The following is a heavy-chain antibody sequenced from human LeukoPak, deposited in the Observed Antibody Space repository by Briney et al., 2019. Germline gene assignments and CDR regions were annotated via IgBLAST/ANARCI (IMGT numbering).Heavy chain of an antibody. V-gene: IGHV3-30*02. CDR2: IRYDGSNK. Sequence: GGSLRLSCAASGFTFSSYGMHWVRQAPGKGLEGVAFIRYDGSNKYYADSVKGRFTISRDNSKNTLYLQMNSLRDEDTAVYYCAKVLSIGAFVRNYFDYWGQGTLVTVPS. J-gene: IGHJ4*02. D-gene: IGHD2/OR15-2a*01. CDR3: AKVLSIGAFVRNYFDY. CDR1: GFTFSSYG.